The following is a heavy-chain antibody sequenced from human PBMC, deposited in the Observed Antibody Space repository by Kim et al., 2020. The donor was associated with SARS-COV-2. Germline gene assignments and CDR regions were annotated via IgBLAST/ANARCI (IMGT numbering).Heavy chain of an antibody. J-gene: IGHJ5*02. CDR1: GYTFTSYY. CDR2: INPSGGST. V-gene: IGHV1-46*01. CDR3: ARAPYGGNPRGGSWFDP. Sequence: ASVKVSCKASGYTFTSYYMHWVRQAPGQGLEWMGIINPSGGSTSYAQKFQGRVTMTRDTSTSTVYMELSSLRSEDTAVYYCARAPYGGNPRGGSWFDPWGQGTLVTVSS. D-gene: IGHD4-17*01.